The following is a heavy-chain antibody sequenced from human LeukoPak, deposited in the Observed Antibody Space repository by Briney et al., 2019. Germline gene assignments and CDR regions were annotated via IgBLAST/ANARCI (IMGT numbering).Heavy chain of an antibody. J-gene: IGHJ4*02. Sequence: GGSLRLSCAASGFTFSSYAMHWVRQAPGKGLEWVAGIQSNGRNKYYVDSVKGRFAISRDNSKSTLYLQVNSLRVEDTALYYCARESEGGTGTSCPDYWGQGTLVTVSS. CDR2: IQSNGRNK. CDR3: ARESEGGTGTSCPDY. D-gene: IGHD2-2*01. CDR1: GFTFSSYA. V-gene: IGHV3-30*09.